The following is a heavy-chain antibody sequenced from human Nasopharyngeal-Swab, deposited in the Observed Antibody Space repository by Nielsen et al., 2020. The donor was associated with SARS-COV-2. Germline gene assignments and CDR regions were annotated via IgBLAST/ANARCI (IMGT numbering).Heavy chain of an antibody. Sequence: ASVKVSCKVSGYTLTELSMHWVRQAPGKGLEWMGGFDPEDGETIYAQKFQGRVTMTEDTSTDTAYMELSSLRSEDTAVYYCATAGIAAVGDFRTYDYWGREPWSPSPQ. J-gene: IGHJ4*02. CDR3: ATAGIAAVGDFRTYDY. CDR2: FDPEDGET. CDR1: GYTLTELS. D-gene: IGHD6-13*01. V-gene: IGHV1-24*01.